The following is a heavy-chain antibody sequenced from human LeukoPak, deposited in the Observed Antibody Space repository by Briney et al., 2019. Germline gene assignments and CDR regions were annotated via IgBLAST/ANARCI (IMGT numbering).Heavy chain of an antibody. Sequence: GGSLRLSCAASGFTFSNSAMSWVRQAPGKGLEWVANIKQGGREEKYVGSVKGRFAISRDDAKSTLYLQMDSLSGDDTAVYYCARDNGGWFDSWGRGTLVTVSS. CDR3: ARDNGGWFDS. D-gene: IGHD3-10*01. CDR1: GFTFSNSA. V-gene: IGHV3-7*03. J-gene: IGHJ5*01. CDR2: IKQGGREE.